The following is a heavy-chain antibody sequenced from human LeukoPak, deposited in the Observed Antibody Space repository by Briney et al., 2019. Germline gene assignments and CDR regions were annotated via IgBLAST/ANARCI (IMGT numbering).Heavy chain of an antibody. Sequence: GGSLRLSCAASGFTFNIYAMNWVRQAPGKGLEWVAAISGSGVSTRYADSVKGRFTISRDNSKNTLYLQMSSLRAEDTAVYYCAKDHMSSPVTCGYSFDSWGQGTLVTVSS. V-gene: IGHV3-23*01. CDR1: GFTFNIYA. CDR2: ISGSGVST. CDR3: AKDHMSSPVTCGYSFDS. D-gene: IGHD4-23*01. J-gene: IGHJ4*02.